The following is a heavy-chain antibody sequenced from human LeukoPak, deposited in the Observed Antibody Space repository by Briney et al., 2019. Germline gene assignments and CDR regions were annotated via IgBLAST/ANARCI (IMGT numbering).Heavy chain of an antibody. J-gene: IGHJ4*02. Sequence: GASVKVSCKASGYTFTSYGISWVRQAPGQGLEWMGWISAYNGNTNYAQKLQGRVTMTTDTSTSTAYMELRSLRSDDTAVYYCARLAPYCSGGSCYGYWGQGTLVIVSS. CDR2: ISAYNGNT. D-gene: IGHD2-15*01. CDR3: ARLAPYCSGGSCYGY. V-gene: IGHV1-18*01. CDR1: GYTFTSYG.